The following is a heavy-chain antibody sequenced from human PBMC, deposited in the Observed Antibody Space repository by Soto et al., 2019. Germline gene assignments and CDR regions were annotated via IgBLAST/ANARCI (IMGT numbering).Heavy chain of an antibody. Sequence: SVKVSCKASGGTFSSYAISWVRQAPGQGLEWMGGIIPIFGTANYAQKFQGRVTITADESTSTAYMELSSLRSEDTAVYYCARGGRDGYTNYYYYGMDVWGQGTTVTVSS. CDR3: ARGGRDGYTNYYYYGMDV. CDR2: IIPIFGTA. V-gene: IGHV1-69*13. CDR1: GGTFSSYA. D-gene: IGHD5-12*01. J-gene: IGHJ6*02.